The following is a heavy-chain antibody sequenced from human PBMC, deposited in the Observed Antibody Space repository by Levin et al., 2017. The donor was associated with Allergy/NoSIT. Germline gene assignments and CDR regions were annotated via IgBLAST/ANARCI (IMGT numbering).Heavy chain of an antibody. V-gene: IGHV3-23*01. J-gene: IGHJ5*01. CDR2: ISGSGGSI. CDR3: AREDRGSGWDLERGFDC. CDR1: GFTFSRHA. D-gene: IGHD6-19*01. Sequence: GESLKISCAASGFTFSRHAVAWVRQAPGKGLEWVSAISGSGGSIYYADSVKGRFTISRDNSKNTLYLQMNSLRSEDTAVYYCAREDRGSGWDLERGFDCWGQGTLLAVSS.